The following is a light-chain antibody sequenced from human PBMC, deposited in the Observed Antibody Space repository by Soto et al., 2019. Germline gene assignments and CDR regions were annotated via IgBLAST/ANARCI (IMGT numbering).Light chain of an antibody. J-gene: IGKJ2*01. Sequence: EILMTQSPAPLSVSPGERVTLSCRASESVSSYLAWYQQKRGQAPRLLIHGGSTRATSIPARFSGSGSGTEFTLTISSLQSEDFAVYYCQQYNNWGYTCGQGTKLEIK. CDR3: QQYNNWGYT. CDR2: GGS. V-gene: IGKV3-15*01. CDR1: ESVSSY.